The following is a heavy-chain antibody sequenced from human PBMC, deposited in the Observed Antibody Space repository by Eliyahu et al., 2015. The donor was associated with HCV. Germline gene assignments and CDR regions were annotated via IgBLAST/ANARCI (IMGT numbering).Heavy chain of an antibody. D-gene: IGHD1-1*01. J-gene: IGHJ4*02. CDR2: ISGSGGST. CDR3: AKDLSTTKPYFDY. CDR1: GFTFSXXA. V-gene: IGHV3-23*01. Sequence: EVQLLESGGGLVQPGGSLRLSCXASGFTFSXXAMSWVRQAPGKGLEWVSAISGSGGSTYYADSVKGRFTISRDNSKNTLYLQMNSLRAEDTAVYYCAKDLSTTKPYFDYWGQGTLVTVSS.